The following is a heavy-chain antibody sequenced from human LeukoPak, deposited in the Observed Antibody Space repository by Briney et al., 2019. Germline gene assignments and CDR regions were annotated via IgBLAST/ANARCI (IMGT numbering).Heavy chain of an antibody. CDR1: GYTFTSYY. J-gene: IGHJ4*02. Sequence: RGASVKVSCKASGYTFTSYYMHWVRQAPGQGLEWMGWINPNSGGTNYAQKFQGRVTMTRDTSISTAYMELSRLRSDDTAVYYCASFDPDNFWSGSDYWGQGTLVTVSS. CDR3: ASFDPDNFWSGSDY. D-gene: IGHD3-3*01. V-gene: IGHV1-2*02. CDR2: INPNSGGT.